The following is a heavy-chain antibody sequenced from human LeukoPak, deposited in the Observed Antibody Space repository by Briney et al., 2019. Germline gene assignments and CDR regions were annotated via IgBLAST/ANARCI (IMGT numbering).Heavy chain of an antibody. CDR3: ARGFYDFWSGPFDY. V-gene: IGHV4-34*01. CDR1: GGSFSGYY. J-gene: IGHJ4*02. Sequence: SETLSLTCAVYGGSFSGYYWSWIRQPPGKGLEWIGEINHSGSTNYDPSLKSRVTISVDTSKNQFSLKLSSVTPADTAVYYCARGFYDFWSGPFDYWGQGTLVTVSS. D-gene: IGHD3-3*01. CDR2: INHSGST.